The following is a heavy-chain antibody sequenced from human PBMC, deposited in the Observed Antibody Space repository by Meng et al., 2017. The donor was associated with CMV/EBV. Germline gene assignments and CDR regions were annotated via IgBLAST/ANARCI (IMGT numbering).Heavy chain of an antibody. CDR2: INHSGST. D-gene: IGHD2-2*01. Sequence: SETLSLTCAVYGASFSGYYWSWIRQPPGKGLEWIGEINHSGSTNYNPSLKSRVTISVDTSKNQFSLKLSSVTAADTAVYYCARTLQARYCSSTSCYKYGMDVWGQGTTVTVSS. CDR1: GASFSGYY. CDR3: ARTLQARYCSSTSCYKYGMDV. V-gene: IGHV4-34*01. J-gene: IGHJ6*02.